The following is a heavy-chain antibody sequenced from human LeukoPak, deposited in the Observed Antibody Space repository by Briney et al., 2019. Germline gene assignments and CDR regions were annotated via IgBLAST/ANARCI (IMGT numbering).Heavy chain of an antibody. CDR1: GGSIGSSSYY. V-gene: IGHV4-61*05. CDR2: IYYSGST. Sequence: SETLSLTCTVSGGSIGSSSYYWGWIRQPPGKGLEWIGYIYYSGSTNYNPSLKSRVTISVDTSKNQFSLRLSSVTAADTAVYYCARVTGYVMEDYFDYWGQGTLVTVSS. CDR3: ARVTGYVMEDYFDY. D-gene: IGHD6-13*01. J-gene: IGHJ4*02.